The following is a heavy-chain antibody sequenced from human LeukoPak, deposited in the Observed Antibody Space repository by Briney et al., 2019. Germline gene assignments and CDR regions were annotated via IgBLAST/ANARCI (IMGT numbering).Heavy chain of an antibody. J-gene: IGHJ4*02. CDR2: IKQDGSEK. D-gene: IGHD3-3*01. CDR3: ARGHKGPYYDFWSGYQKSRGFDY. V-gene: IGHV3-7*01. Sequence: PGGSLRLSCAASGFTFSSYWMSWVRQAPGKGLEWVANIKQDGSEKYYVDSVKGRFTISRDSAKNSLYLQMNSLRAEDTAVYYCARGHKGPYYDFWSGYQKSRGFDYWGQGTLVTVSS. CDR1: GFTFSSYW.